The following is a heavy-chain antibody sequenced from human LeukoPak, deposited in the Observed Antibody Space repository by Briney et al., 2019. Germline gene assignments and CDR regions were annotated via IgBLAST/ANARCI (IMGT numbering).Heavy chain of an antibody. J-gene: IGHJ4*02. V-gene: IGHV1-18*01. CDR1: GYTFSNYG. D-gene: IGHD3-10*01. CDR2: ISGYNGNT. CDR3: ARDRFGELSRYFDY. Sequence: AASVKVSCKASGYTFSNYGISWVRQAPGQGLEWMGWISGYNGNTNYAQKLQGRVTMTTDTSTSTAYMELRSLRSDDTAVYYCARDRFGELSRYFDYWGQGTLVTVSS.